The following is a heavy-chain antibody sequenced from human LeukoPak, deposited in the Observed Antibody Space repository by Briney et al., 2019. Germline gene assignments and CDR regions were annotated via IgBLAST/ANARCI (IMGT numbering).Heavy chain of an antibody. Sequence: GGSLRLSCAASGFTFSSYSMNWVRQAPGKGLEWVSYISSSSSTIYYADSVKGRFTISRDNAKNSLYLQMNSLRAEDTAVYYCAATMVRGVTDPYYFDYWGQGTLVTVSS. CDR3: AATMVRGVTDPYYFDY. D-gene: IGHD3-10*01. CDR2: ISSSSSTI. CDR1: GFTFSSYS. V-gene: IGHV3-48*01. J-gene: IGHJ4*02.